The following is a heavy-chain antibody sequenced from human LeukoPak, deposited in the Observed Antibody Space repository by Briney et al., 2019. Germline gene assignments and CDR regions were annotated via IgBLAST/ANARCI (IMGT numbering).Heavy chain of an antibody. D-gene: IGHD2-2*01. Sequence: SETLSLTCTVSGASIRSGSYYWTWIRQPAGKGLEWIGRIYMFGTTNYNPSLRSRVAISVDTSKNQFSLKLSSVTAADTAVYYCARERREQLLPPYTRLLTYFDYWGQGTLVTVSS. J-gene: IGHJ4*02. CDR2: IYMFGTT. V-gene: IGHV4-61*02. CDR1: GASIRSGSYY. CDR3: ARERREQLLPPYTRLLTYFDY.